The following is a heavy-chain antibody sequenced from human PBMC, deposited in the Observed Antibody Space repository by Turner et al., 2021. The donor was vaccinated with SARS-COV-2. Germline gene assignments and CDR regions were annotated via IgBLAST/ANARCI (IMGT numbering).Heavy chain of an antibody. CDR2: INPNSGGT. D-gene: IGHD1-26*01. V-gene: IGHV1-2*02. J-gene: IGHJ4*02. CDR3: TTDSDGTL. CDR1: GYTFTDYD. Sequence: QVQLVPSGAAVKTPGASVKVSCMASGYTFTDYDMQWVRQAPGQGREWMGWINPNSGGTNSAQKFQGRVTMTRDTSISTAYMELSRLRADDTAGYYCTTDSDGTLWGQGTLVTVSS.